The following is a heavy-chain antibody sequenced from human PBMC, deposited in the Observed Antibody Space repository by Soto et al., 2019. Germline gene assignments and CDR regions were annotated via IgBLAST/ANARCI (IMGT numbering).Heavy chain of an antibody. J-gene: IGHJ2*01. CDR1: GGTFSSYT. Sequence: QVQLVQSGAEVKKPGSSVTVSCKASGGTFSSYTISWVRQAPGQGLEWMGGIIPTFVTANYAQKFQGRVTITADESTSTAYMELSSLRSEDTAVYYCARGNHRWLQLWYFDLWGRGTLVTVSS. V-gene: IGHV1-69*12. CDR2: IIPTFVTA. CDR3: ARGNHRWLQLWYFDL. D-gene: IGHD5-12*01.